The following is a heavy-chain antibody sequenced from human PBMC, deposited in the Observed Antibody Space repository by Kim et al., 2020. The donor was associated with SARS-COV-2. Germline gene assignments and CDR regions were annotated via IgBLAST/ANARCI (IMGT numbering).Heavy chain of an antibody. Sequence: GRFTISRDNSKNTLYLQMNSLRAEDTAVYYCAKSAIVVVTAIRDAYYFDYWGQGTLVTVSS. CDR3: AKSAIVVVTAIRDAYYFDY. J-gene: IGHJ4*02. V-gene: IGHV3-23*01. D-gene: IGHD2-21*02.